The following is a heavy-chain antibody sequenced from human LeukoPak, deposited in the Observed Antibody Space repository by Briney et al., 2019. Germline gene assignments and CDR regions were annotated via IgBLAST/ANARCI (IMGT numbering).Heavy chain of an antibody. CDR3: ARHRWVLYRFFDY. Sequence: SETMSLTCTVYGGSISSSSYYWGWFRQPPGKGLEWLGSIYYSGSTYYNPSLKSRVTISVDTSKNQFSLKLSSVTAADTAVYYFARHRWVLYRFFDYWGHGTLVTGSS. D-gene: IGHD1-26*01. CDR1: GGSISSSSYY. CDR2: IYYSGST. V-gene: IGHV4-39*01. J-gene: IGHJ4*01.